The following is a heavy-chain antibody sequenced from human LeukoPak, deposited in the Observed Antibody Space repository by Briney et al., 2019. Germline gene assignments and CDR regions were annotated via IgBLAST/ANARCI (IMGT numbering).Heavy chain of an antibody. CDR3: APALGDDCWSMNAFDI. CDR1: GGSISSYY. Sequence: SETLSLTCTVSGGSISSYYWSWIRQPPGKGLEWIGYNYYSGSTNYNPSLKSRVTIPVDTSKNQFSLKLSSVTAADTAVYYCAPALGDDCWSMNAFDIWGQGAMLTVSS. D-gene: IGHD3-3*01. J-gene: IGHJ3*02. V-gene: IGHV4-59*01. CDR2: NYYSGST.